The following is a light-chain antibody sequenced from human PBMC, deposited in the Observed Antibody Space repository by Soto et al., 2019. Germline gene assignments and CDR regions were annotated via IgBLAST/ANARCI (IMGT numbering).Light chain of an antibody. CDR2: EVS. CDR3: SSFTSSDTLVV. Sequence: QSVLTQPASVSGSPGQSITMSCTGTSSDVGGYNYVSWYQQHPGKAPKLMMYEVSNRPSGVSNRFSGSKSGKTASLTISGLQAEDEAHYYCSSFTSSDTLVVFGGGTKVTVL. J-gene: IGLJ2*01. CDR1: SSDVGGYNY. V-gene: IGLV2-14*01.